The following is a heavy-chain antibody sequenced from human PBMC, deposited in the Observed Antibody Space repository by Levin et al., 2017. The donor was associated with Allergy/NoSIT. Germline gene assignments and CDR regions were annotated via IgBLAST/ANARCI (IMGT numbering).Heavy chain of an antibody. J-gene: IGHJ4*02. Sequence: GGSLRLSCAASGFTFSSFWMTWVRQAPGKGLEWVANIKQDGSEKYYVDSVKGRFTISRDNARNSLYLQLNSLGAEDTAVYYCARGRGIDYWGQGALVIVSS. V-gene: IGHV3-7*04. D-gene: IGHD3-10*01. CDR2: IKQDGSEK. CDR3: ARGRGIDY. CDR1: GFTFSSFW.